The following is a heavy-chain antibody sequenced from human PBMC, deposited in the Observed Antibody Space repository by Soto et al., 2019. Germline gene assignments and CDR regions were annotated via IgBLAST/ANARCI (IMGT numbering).Heavy chain of an antibody. CDR3: ARDVAYSSGPIDY. J-gene: IGHJ4*02. CDR1: GFTFSSYG. CDR2: IWYDGSNK. Sequence: QVQLVESGGGVVQPGRSLRLSCAASGFTFSSYGMHWVRQAPGKGLEWVAVIWYDGSNKYYADSVKGRFTISRDNSKNTLYLQMNSLRAEDTAVYYCARDVAYSSGPIDYWGQGTLVTVSS. D-gene: IGHD6-19*01. V-gene: IGHV3-33*01.